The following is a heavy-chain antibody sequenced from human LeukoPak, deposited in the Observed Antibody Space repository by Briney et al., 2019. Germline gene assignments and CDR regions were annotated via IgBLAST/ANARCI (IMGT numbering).Heavy chain of an antibody. J-gene: IGHJ4*02. V-gene: IGHV4-61*02. CDR2: IYTSGST. CDR1: GGSISSGSYY. Sequence: SETLSLTCTVSGGSISSGSYYWSWIRQPAGKGLEWIGRIYTSGSTNYNPSLKSRVTISVDTSKNQFSLKLSSVTAADTAVYYCAREVVTMVRGVIVNSWGQGTLVTVSS. D-gene: IGHD3-10*01. CDR3: AREVVTMVRGVIVNS.